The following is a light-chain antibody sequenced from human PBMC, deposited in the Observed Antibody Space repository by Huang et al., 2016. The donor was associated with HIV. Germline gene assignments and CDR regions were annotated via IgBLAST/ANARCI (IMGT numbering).Light chain of an antibody. J-gene: IGKJ1*01. CDR3: QQYDNWPPT. CDR2: GAS. CDR1: QSVSRS. V-gene: IGKV3-15*01. Sequence: EIVMTQSPATLSVSPGERATLSCRASQSVSRSLAWYQQKPGQAPRLLIYGASTRATGIPARFSGSGSGTEFTLTISSLQSEDFAVYYCQQYDNWPPTFGQGTKVEIK.